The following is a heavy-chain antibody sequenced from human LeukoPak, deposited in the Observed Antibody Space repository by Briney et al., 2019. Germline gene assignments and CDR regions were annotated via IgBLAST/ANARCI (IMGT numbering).Heavy chain of an antibody. V-gene: IGHV5-51*01. D-gene: IGHD5-24*01. CDR2: IYSGDSDT. Sequence: GAPLKISSKGSGYNITSYWIGSVRQMPGKDLEWMGIIYSGDSDTKYSPSFQGQVTISADKSISTAYLQWSSLRASDTTMHYCARGVEMATLNAFDIWGEGTMVTVSS. J-gene: IGHJ3*02. CDR3: ARGVEMATLNAFDI. CDR1: GYNITSYW.